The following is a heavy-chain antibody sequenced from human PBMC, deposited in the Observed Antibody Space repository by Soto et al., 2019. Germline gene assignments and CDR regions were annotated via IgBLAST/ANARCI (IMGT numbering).Heavy chain of an antibody. D-gene: IGHD3-10*01. Sequence: AGGSLRLSCAASGFTFSSYAMHWVRQAPGKGLEWVAVISYDGSNKYYADSVKGRFTISRDNSKNTLYLQMNSLRAEDTAVYYCARDLGTSYYYYGMDVWGQGTTVTVSS. V-gene: IGHV3-30-3*01. J-gene: IGHJ6*02. CDR3: ARDLGTSYYYYGMDV. CDR2: ISYDGSNK. CDR1: GFTFSSYA.